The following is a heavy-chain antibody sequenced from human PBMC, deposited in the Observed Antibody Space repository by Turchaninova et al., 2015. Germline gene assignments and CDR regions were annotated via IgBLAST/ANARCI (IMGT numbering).Heavy chain of an antibody. V-gene: IGHV1-8*03. CDR2: MNPNSGDT. CDR3: ARGGFGGYYDRGDFDY. CDR1: GNTVTSYD. D-gene: IGHD3-22*01. Sequence: QVQLVQSAAEVKKPGAPVKVTCQASGNTVTSYDINFVRQATGQGLGGLGWMNPNSGDTCYAQKFQGRVTISRNTSMSTAYMELSSLRSEDTAVYYCARGGFGGYYDRGDFDYWGQGTLVTVSS. J-gene: IGHJ4*02.